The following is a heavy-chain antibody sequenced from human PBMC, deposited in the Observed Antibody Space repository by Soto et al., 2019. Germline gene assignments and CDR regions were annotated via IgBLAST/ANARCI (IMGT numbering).Heavy chain of an antibody. CDR1: GGSISSGGLY. CDR3: ARARFGGLGSYGMDV. CDR2: IYNNGSA. J-gene: IGHJ6*02. Sequence: SETLSLTCTVSGGSISSGGLYWNWIRQHSGKGLEWIGYIYNNGSAYYNPSLKSRVTISVDTSKNHFSLKLSSVTAADTAVYYCARARFGGLGSYGMDVWGQGTTVTVSS. V-gene: IGHV4-31*03. D-gene: IGHD3-10*01.